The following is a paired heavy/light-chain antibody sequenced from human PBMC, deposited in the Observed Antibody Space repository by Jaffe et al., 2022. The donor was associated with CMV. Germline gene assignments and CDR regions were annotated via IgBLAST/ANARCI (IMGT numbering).Light chain of an antibody. V-gene: IGLV1-51*01. J-gene: IGLJ3*02. CDR1: SSNIGNNY. CDR3: GSWDSSLSAGV. CDR2: DIN. Sequence: QSVLTQPPSVSAAPGQKVTISCSGSSSNIGNNYVSWYQQLPGTAPKLLIYDINKRPSGIPDRFSGSKSGTSATLGITGLQTGDEADYYCGSWDSSLSAGVFGGGTKLTVL.
Heavy chain of an antibody. D-gene: IGHD6-19*01. V-gene: IGHV4-39*01. Sequence: QLQLQESGPGLVKPSETLSLTCTVSGGSITNSNYCWGWIRQPPGKGLEWIGTIFYSGRTYYNPSLKSRVTISVDTSKNQFSLKLSSVTAADTSVYYCARHVRSSGSEDYWGQGTLVTVSS. J-gene: IGHJ4*02. CDR1: GGSITNSNYC. CDR2: IFYSGRT. CDR3: ARHVRSSGSEDY.